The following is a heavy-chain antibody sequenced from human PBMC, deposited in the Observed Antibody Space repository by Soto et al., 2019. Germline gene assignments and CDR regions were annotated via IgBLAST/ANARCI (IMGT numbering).Heavy chain of an antibody. J-gene: IGHJ4*02. CDR3: ARGGTGAYSSGRYDY. V-gene: IGHV1-18*04. CDR2: ISAYNGNT. D-gene: IGHD6-19*01. CDR1: GYTFSIYG. Sequence: AASVKVSCKASGYTFSIYGISWVRQAPGQGLEWMGWISAYNGNTNYAQNLQGRVTVTTDTSTRTAYMELRSLTSDDTAVYYCARGGTGAYSSGRYDYWGQGTLVTVSS.